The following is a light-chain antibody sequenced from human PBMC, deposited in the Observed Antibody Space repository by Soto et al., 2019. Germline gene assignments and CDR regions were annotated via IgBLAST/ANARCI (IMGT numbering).Light chain of an antibody. Sequence: VLTQSPGTLSLSPGERATLFCRASQSVSRSYLAWYQQKPGQAPRLLIYGVSSRATGIPDRFSGSGSGTDFTLTISRLEPEDFAVYYCQHYGTSLYTFGQGTKLQIK. V-gene: IGKV3-20*01. CDR1: QSVSRSY. J-gene: IGKJ2*01. CDR3: QHYGTSLYT. CDR2: GVS.